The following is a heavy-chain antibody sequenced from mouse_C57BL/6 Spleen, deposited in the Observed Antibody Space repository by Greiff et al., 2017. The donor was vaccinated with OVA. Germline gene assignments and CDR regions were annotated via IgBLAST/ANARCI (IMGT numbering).Heavy chain of an antibody. J-gene: IGHJ3*01. CDR1: GFTFSDYG. Sequence: EVKLVESGGGLVKPGGSLKLSCAASGFTFSDYGMHWVRQAPEKGLEWVAYISSGSSTIYYADTVKGRFTISRDNAKNTLFLQMTSLRSEDTAMYYCAKANWDWFAYWGQGTLVTVSA. CDR2: ISSGSSTI. CDR3: AKANWDWFAY. V-gene: IGHV5-17*01. D-gene: IGHD4-1*01.